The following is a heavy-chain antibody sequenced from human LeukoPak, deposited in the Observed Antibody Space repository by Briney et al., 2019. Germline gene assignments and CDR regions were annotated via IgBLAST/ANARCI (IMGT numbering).Heavy chain of an antibody. J-gene: IGHJ4*02. CDR3: ARLRDGRWLLEY. CDR2: IRHRGNT. CDR1: GDSVSSSPYY. D-gene: IGHD3-10*01. Sequence: SETLSLTCTVSGDSVSSSPYYWGWTRQPPGKGLEWIASIRHRGNTFYNPSFKSRVTISVDTSNNRLSLRLSSVTAADTAVYYCARLRDGRWLLEYWGQGTLVTVSS. V-gene: IGHV4-39*01.